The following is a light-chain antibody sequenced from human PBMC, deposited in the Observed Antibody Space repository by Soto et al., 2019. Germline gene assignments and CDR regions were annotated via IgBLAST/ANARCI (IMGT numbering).Light chain of an antibody. CDR1: NSNIGSNY. CDR2: TNN. Sequence: QSVLTQPPSASGTPGQRVTISCSGRNSNIGSNYVYWYQQVPGTAPKLLIYTNNQRPSGVPDRFSGSKSATSASLAIGGLRSEDEADYYCAVWDDSLSGWVFGGGTKLTVL. J-gene: IGLJ3*02. CDR3: AVWDDSLSGWV. V-gene: IGLV1-47*01.